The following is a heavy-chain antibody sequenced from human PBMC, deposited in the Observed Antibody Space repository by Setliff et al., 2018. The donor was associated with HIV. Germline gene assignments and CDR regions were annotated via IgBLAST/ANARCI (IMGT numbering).Heavy chain of an antibody. Sequence: ASVKVSCKASGYTFTSYYMHWVRQAPGQGLEWMGIINPSGGSTSYAQKFQGRVTMTRDTSTSTVYMELRSLRAEDTALYYCARDLGSEQWLPDAFDICGQGTMVTVSS. D-gene: IGHD6-19*01. CDR3: ARDLGSEQWLPDAFDI. V-gene: IGHV1-46*01. J-gene: IGHJ3*02. CDR2: INPSGGST. CDR1: GYTFTSYY.